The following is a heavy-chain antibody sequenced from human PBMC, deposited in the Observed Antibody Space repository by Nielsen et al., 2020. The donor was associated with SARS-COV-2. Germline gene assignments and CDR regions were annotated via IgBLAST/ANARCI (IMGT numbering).Heavy chain of an antibody. CDR2: IGSAGDT. CDR3: ASPHCSSTSCSYYYGMDV. D-gene: IGHD2-2*01. V-gene: IGHV3-13*01. J-gene: IGHJ6*02. CDR1: GFTFRSYD. Sequence: GESLKISCAASGFTFRSYDMHWVRQTAGKGLEWISAIGSAGDTYSPDSVKGRFTISRDNAKNSLYLQMNSLRAEDTAVYYCASPHCSSTSCSYYYGMDVWGQGTTVTVSS.